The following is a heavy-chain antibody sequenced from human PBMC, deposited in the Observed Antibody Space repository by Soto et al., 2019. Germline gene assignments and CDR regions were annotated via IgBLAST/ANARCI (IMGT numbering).Heavy chain of an antibody. CDR1: GFTFSTYA. CDR2: ISGTGGTI. V-gene: IGHV3-23*01. D-gene: IGHD2-15*01. Sequence: GGSLRLSCAAAGFTFSTYAMTWVRQIPGKGLEWVSIISGTGGTIYYADSFKGRFSISRDNSKNTLYLQMNSLRAEDTAVYYCAKDPYCSGGSCYSVSWGQGTLVTVSS. J-gene: IGHJ5*02. CDR3: AKDPYCSGGSCYSVS.